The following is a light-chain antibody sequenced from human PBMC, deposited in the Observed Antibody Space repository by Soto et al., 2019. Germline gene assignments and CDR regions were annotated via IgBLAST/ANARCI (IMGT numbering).Light chain of an antibody. J-gene: IGLJ3*02. CDR1: SSDVGAYNY. V-gene: IGLV2-11*01. CDR2: DVS. CDR3: CSYAGSYTLWV. Sequence: QSALTQPRSVSGSPGQSVTISCTGTSSDVGAYNYVSWYQQHPGKAPKLIIYDVSKRPSGVPDRFSGPKSGNTASLTIPGLQADDEADYYCCSYAGSYTLWVFGGGTKLTVL.